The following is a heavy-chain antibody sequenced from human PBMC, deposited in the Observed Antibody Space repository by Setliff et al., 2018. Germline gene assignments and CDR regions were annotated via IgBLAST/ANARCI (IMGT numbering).Heavy chain of an antibody. V-gene: IGHV4-59*01. CDR1: GGSINSYY. J-gene: IGHJ1*01. D-gene: IGHD6-13*01. CDR3: ARGGQQLVREYFQH. Sequence: PSETLSLTCIVSGGSINSYYWGWIRQSPGKGLEWIGTIYHSGNTYYNPSLKSRVTISVDTSKNQFSLKLSSVTAADTAVYYCARGGQQLVREYFQHWGQGTLVTVSS. CDR2: IYHSGNT.